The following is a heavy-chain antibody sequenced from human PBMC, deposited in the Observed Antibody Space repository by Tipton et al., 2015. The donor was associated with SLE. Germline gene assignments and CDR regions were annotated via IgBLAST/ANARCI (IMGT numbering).Heavy chain of an antibody. V-gene: IGHV4-34*01. CDR1: GGSFSGYY. D-gene: IGHD3-22*01. Sequence: LRLSCAVYGGSFSGYYWSWLRQPPGKGLEWIGEINHSGSTDYNSSLKSRVTMSVDTSKNQFSLNLSSVTAADTAVYYCAREEDYYDSSKSTVYFDYWGQGTLVTVSP. CDR3: AREEDYYDSSKSTVYFDY. J-gene: IGHJ4*02. CDR2: INHSGST.